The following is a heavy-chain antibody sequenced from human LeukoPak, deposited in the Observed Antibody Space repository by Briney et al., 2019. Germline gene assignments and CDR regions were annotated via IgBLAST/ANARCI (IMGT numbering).Heavy chain of an antibody. CDR1: GGSNSSGSYY. Sequence: SQTLSLTCTVSGGSNSSGSYYWSWIRQPAGKGLEWIGRIYTSGSTNYNPSLKSRVTISVDTSKNQFSLKLSSVTAADTAVYYCARLGYSSSHWGQGTLVTVSS. D-gene: IGHD6-13*01. J-gene: IGHJ4*02. V-gene: IGHV4-61*02. CDR2: IYTSGST. CDR3: ARLGYSSSH.